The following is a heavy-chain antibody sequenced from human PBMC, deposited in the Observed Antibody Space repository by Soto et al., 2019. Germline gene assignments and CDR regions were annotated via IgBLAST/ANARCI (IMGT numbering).Heavy chain of an antibody. CDR3: ARARAYSSSWYVTDY. V-gene: IGHV4-59*01. CDR2: IFHSGSA. D-gene: IGHD6-13*01. Sequence: SETLSLTCSVSGGSISSSYWSWIRQSPGKGLEWIGNIFHSGSANYNPSLKSRLTMSVDTSKNQFSLKLSSVTAADTAVYYCARARAYSSSWYVTDYWGQGTLVTVSS. J-gene: IGHJ4*02. CDR1: GGSISSSY.